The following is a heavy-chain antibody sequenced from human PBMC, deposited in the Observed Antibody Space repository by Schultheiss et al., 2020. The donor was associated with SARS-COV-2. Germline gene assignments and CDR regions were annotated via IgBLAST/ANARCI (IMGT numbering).Heavy chain of an antibody. V-gene: IGHV1-2*04. Sequence: ASVKVSCKASGYTFTGYYMHWVRQAPGQGLEWMGWINPNSGGTNYAQKFQGWVTMTRDTSISTAYMELSRLRSDDTAVYYCARAKYYYGSGSYPEYFQHWGQGTLVTVSS. CDR3: ARAKYYYGSGSYPEYFQH. D-gene: IGHD3-10*01. J-gene: IGHJ1*01. CDR1: GYTFTGYY. CDR2: INPNSGGT.